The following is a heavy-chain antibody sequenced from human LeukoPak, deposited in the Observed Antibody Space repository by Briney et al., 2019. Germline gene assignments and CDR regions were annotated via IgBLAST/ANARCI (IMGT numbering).Heavy chain of an antibody. V-gene: IGHV3-48*03. CDR3: ARGSNLPPDDYYYYYMDV. CDR1: GFTFSSYE. D-gene: IGHD4-11*01. J-gene: IGHJ6*03. Sequence: PGGSLRLSCAASGFTFSSYEMNWVRQAPGKGREWVSYISSSGSTIYYADSVKGRFTISRDNAKNSLYLQMNSLRAEDTAVYYCARGSNLPPDDYYYYYMDVWGKGTTVTVSS. CDR2: ISSSGSTI.